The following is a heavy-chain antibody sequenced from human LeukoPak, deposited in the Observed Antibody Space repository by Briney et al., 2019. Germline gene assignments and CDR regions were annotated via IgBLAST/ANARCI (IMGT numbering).Heavy chain of an antibody. J-gene: IGHJ4*02. D-gene: IGHD3-3*01. CDR3: ASYRGSGYYQYFDY. V-gene: IGHV4-30-2*01. CDR1: GGSISSGDYS. Sequence: SQTLSLTCTVSGGSISSGDYSWSWIRQPPGKGLEWIGYIYHSGSTYYNPSLKSRVTISVDRSKNQFSLKLSSVTAADTAVYYCASYRGSGYYQYFDYWGQGTLVTVSS. CDR2: IYHSGST.